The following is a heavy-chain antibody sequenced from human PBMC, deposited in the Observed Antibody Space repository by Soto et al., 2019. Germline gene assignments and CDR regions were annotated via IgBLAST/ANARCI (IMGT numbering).Heavy chain of an antibody. J-gene: IGHJ5*02. CDR3: ARDFIPGYCSSTSYYIAINWFVP. CDR2: ISYDGSNK. Sequence: PGGSLRLSCAASGFTFSSYGMHWVRQAPGKGLEWVAVISYDGSNKYYADSVKGRFTISRDNSKNTLYLQMNSLRAEDTAVYYCARDFIPGYCSSTSYYIAINWFVPLGLGT. CDR1: GFTFSSYG. V-gene: IGHV3-30*03. D-gene: IGHD2-2*02.